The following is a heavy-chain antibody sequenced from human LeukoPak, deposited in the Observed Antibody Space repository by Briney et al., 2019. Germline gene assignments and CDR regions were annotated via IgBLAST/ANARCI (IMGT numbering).Heavy chain of an antibody. V-gene: IGHV3-48*01. D-gene: IGHD3-10*01. J-gene: IGHJ4*02. CDR2: ISSSSSTI. CDR3: ASFTLLWSY. Sequence: GGSLRLSCAASGFTFSSYAMSWVRQAPGKGLEWVSYISSSSSTIYYADSVKGRFTISRDNAKNSLYLQMNSLRAEDTAVYYCASFTLLWSYWGQGTLVTVSS. CDR1: GFTFSSYA.